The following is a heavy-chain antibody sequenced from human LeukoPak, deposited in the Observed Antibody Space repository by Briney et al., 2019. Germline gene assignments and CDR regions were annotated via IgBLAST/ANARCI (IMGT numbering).Heavy chain of an antibody. Sequence: GGSLRLSCAASGFTFSSYWMSWVRQAPGKGLEWVANIKQDGSEKYYVDSVKGRFTISRDNAKNSVYLQMNSLRAEDTAVYYCASGYYYDSSGPPDYFYYGGQGTLVTVSS. D-gene: IGHD3-22*01. CDR1: GFTFSSYW. CDR3: ASGYYYDSSGPPDYFYY. J-gene: IGHJ4*02. CDR2: IKQDGSEK. V-gene: IGHV3-7*01.